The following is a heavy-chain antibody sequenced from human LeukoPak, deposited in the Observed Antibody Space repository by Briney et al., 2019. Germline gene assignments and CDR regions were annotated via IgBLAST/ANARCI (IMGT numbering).Heavy chain of an antibody. CDR3: ARTKGREYLDY. D-gene: IGHD3-10*01. J-gene: IGHJ4*02. CDR1: GDSISSHEW. CDR2: IYYTGST. V-gene: IGHV4-4*02. Sequence: PSETLSLTCAVSGDSISSHEWWSWVRQSPGKGLEWIGEIYYTGSTNYNPSLKSRVTISVDDSKNQFSLRLSSVTAADTAVYYCARTKGREYLDYWGQGTLVTVSS.